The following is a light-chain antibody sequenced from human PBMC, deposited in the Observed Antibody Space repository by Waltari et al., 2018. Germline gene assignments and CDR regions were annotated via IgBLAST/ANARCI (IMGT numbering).Light chain of an antibody. Sequence: DIQMTQSPSSLSASVGDRVTITCRASQSISTYLNWYQQKPGKAPKLLICAASILQSGVPSRFSGSGSGTDFTLTISSLQPEDFATFYCQQHDNLPRYTFGQGTKLEIK. CDR1: QSISTY. J-gene: IGKJ2*01. CDR2: AAS. V-gene: IGKV1-39*01. CDR3: QQHDNLPRYT.